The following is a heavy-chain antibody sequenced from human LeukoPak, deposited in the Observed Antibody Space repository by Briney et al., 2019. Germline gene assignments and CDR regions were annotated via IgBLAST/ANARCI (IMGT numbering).Heavy chain of an antibody. J-gene: IGHJ4*02. CDR3: ATSQSSVAGIVGD. CDR2: ISGSGSNK. Sequence: PGGSLRLSCAASGFTFSDYFMTWIRQAPGKGLEWVSYISGSGSNKYYADSVKGRFTIPRDNAKNSLYLQMNSLRVEDTAVYYCATSQSSVAGIVGDWGQGTLVTVSS. V-gene: IGHV3-11*04. D-gene: IGHD6-19*01. CDR1: GFTFSDYF.